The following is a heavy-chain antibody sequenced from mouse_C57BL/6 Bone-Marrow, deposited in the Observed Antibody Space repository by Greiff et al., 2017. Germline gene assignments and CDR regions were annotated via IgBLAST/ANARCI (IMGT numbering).Heavy chain of an antibody. CDR2: IDPEDGDT. D-gene: IGHD1-1*01. CDR1: GFNIKDYY. Sequence: VQLQQSGAELVRPGASVKLSCTASGFNIKDYYMHWVKQRPEQGLEWIGRIDPEDGDTEYAPKFQGKATMTADTSSNTAYLQLSSLTSEDTAVFYCTVCGSRYMDYWGQGTSVTVSS. J-gene: IGHJ4*01. V-gene: IGHV14-1*01. CDR3: TVCGSRYMDY.